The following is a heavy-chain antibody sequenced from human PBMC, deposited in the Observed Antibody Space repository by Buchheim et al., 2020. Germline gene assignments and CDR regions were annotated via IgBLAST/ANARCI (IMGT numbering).Heavy chain of an antibody. D-gene: IGHD2-2*01. CDR2: IYYSGST. J-gene: IGHJ4*02. V-gene: IGHV4-31*03. Sequence: VQVQESGPGLVKPSQTLSLTCTVSGGSISSGGYYWSWIRQHPGKGLEWIGYIYYSGSTYYNPSLKTRVTISVDTSKNQFSLKLSSVTAADTAVYYCARAAEDIVVVPAANLHMDYWGQGTL. CDR1: GGSISSGGYY. CDR3: ARAAEDIVVVPAANLHMDY.